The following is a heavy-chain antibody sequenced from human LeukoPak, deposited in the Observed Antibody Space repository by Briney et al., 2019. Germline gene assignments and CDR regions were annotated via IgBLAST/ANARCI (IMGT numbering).Heavy chain of an antibody. J-gene: IGHJ4*02. V-gene: IGHV1-2*06. CDR2: INPNTGGT. Sequence: ASVKVSFKASGYSFSDYHVHWVRQAPGQGLEWMGRINPNTGGTYYAHRFQGRVAMTRDTSISTAYMELTGLMSDDTAVYYCARSSGYTAYDSSDYWGQGTLVTVSS. CDR1: GYSFSDYH. D-gene: IGHD5-12*01. CDR3: ARSSGYTAYDSSDY.